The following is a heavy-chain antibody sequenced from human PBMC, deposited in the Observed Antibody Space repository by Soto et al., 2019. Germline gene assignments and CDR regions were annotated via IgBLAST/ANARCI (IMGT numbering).Heavy chain of an antibody. CDR2: IYYSGTT. Sequence: SETLSLTCTVSGGSISSSSYYWGWIRQPPGKGLEWVGTIYYSGTTYYNPSLKSRLTISVDTSKNQFSLRLSSVTAADTAVYYCARYYDRSNRAYFYHWGQGTLVTVSS. V-gene: IGHV4-39*01. D-gene: IGHD3-22*01. CDR1: GGSISSSSYY. J-gene: IGHJ1*01. CDR3: ARYYDRSNRAYFYH.